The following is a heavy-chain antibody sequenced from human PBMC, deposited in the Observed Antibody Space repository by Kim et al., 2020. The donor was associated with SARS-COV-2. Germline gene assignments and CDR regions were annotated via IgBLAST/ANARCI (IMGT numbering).Heavy chain of an antibody. V-gene: IGHV3-7*01. CDR3: ARARLVAVASSLPTYFDY. Sequence: GGSLRLSCAASGFTFSSYWMSWVRQAPGKGLEWVANIKQDGSEKYYVDSVKGRFTISRDNAKNSLYLQMNSLRAEDTAVYYCARARLVAVASSLPTYFDYWGQGTLVTVSS. J-gene: IGHJ4*02. CDR1: GFTFSSYW. D-gene: IGHD6-19*01. CDR2: IKQDGSEK.